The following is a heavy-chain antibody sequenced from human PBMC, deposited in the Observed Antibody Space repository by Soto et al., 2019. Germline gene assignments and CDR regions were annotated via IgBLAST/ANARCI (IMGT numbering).Heavy chain of an antibody. CDR2: ISRSGSTI. J-gene: IGHJ4*02. CDR3: ARVHSCSGWGYFDY. V-gene: IGHV3-48*03. CDR1: GFTFSSYE. Sequence: GGSLRLSCAVSGFTFSSYEMNWVRQAPGKGLEWVSYISRSGSTIYYADSVKGRFTISRDNAKNSLYLQMNSLRAEETAVYYCARVHSCSGWGYFDYWGQETLVTVSS. D-gene: IGHD3-3*02.